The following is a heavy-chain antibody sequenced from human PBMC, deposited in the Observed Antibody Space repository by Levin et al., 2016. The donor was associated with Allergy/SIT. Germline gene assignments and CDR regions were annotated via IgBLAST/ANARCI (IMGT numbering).Heavy chain of an antibody. CDR3: AREGIAAAGSEPFDI. Sequence: ASVKVSCKASGYTFTTYGISWVRQAPGQGLEWMGWISGHNGDTKYAEKFQGRVTVTTDTSTKTAYMELRSLTSDDTATYYCAREGIAAAGSEPFDIWGQGTMVTVSS. J-gene: IGHJ3*02. CDR1: GYTFTTYG. CDR2: ISGHNGDT. D-gene: IGHD6-13*01. V-gene: IGHV1-18*04.